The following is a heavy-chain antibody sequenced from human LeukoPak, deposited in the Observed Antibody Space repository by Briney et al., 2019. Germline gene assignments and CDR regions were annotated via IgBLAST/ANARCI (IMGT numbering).Heavy chain of an antibody. J-gene: IGHJ6*02. CDR1: GYTFTSYD. D-gene: IGHD2-2*01. V-gene: IGHV1-8*01. CDR3: AREKGYCSSTSCYGAGGMDV. CDR2: MNPNSGNT. Sequence: GASVKVSCKASGYTFTSYDINWVRQATGQGLEWMGWMNPNSGNTGYAQKFQGRVTMTRSTSISTAYMELSSLRSEDTAVYYCAREKGYCSSTSCYGAGGMDVWGQGTTVTVSS.